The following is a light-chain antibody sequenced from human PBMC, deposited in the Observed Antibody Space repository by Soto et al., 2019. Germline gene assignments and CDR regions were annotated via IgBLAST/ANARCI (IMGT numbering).Light chain of an antibody. CDR2: DAF. J-gene: IGKJ5*01. CDR1: QSVNSY. V-gene: IGKV3-11*01. Sequence: DIVLTQSPATLSLSPGERATLSCRASQSVNSYLAWYQQKPGQAPRLLIYDAFNRATGIPARFSGSGSGTDFTLTISSLEPEDFAVYYCQHRANWPITFVQGTRLEIK. CDR3: QHRANWPIT.